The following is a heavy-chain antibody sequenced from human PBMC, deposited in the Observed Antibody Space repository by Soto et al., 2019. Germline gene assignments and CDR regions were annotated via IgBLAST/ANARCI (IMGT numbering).Heavy chain of an antibody. CDR2: TNHSGST. V-gene: IGHV4-34*01. D-gene: IGHD6-13*01. CDR3: ARSNGVAAAGHNWFDP. CDR1: GGSFSGYY. J-gene: IGHJ5*02. Sequence: ASETLSLTCAVYGGSFSGYYWSWIRQPPGKGLEWIGETNHSGSTNYNPSLKSRVTISVDTSKNQFSLKLSSVTAADTAVYYCARSNGVAAAGHNWFDPWGQGTLVTVPQ.